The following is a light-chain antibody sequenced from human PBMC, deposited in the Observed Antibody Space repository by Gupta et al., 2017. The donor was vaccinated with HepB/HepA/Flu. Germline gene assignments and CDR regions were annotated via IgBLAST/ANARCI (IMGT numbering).Light chain of an antibody. V-gene: IGLV3-1*01. J-gene: IGLJ3*02. CDR2: EDS. CDR3: QEWNKTNWV. Sequence: SYELIQPPSVSVSPGQTASIACSGDKLGNKYASWYQQKPGPSPALVIYEDSKRPSGVPERVAGSDSANTVTMNSSGTEAVDDSYYSSQEWNKTNWVFGGGTKLTVL. CDR1: KLGNKY.